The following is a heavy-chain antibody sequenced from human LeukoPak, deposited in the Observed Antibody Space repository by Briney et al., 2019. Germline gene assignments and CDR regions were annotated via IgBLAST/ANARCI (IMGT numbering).Heavy chain of an antibody. CDR2: IYYSETT. V-gene: IGHV4-59*01. J-gene: IGHJ6*03. CDR1: GGSISNYF. CDR3: ARFPGGAEYRHYYYMDV. Sequence: SETLSLTCSVSGGSISNYFWSWIRQPPGKGLECIGFIYYSETTNYNPSFKSRVTISVDTSKNQFSLKLNSVTAADTAVYYCARFPGGAEYRHYYYMDVWGKGTTVTVSS. D-gene: IGHD1-14*01.